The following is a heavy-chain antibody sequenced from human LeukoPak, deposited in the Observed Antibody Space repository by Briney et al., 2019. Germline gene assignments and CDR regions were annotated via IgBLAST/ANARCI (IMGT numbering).Heavy chain of an antibody. CDR2: INRDGSSR. CDR3: ARDLGGDRTFDY. Sequence: GGPLRLSCAASGFTFSSYWMHWVRQAPPKGLVWVSRINRDGSSRSYAASVKGRFTNSRGHAQDTLYLQMNLLSAEATAWYYCARDLGGDRTFDYWGQGNLVTVSS. J-gene: IGHJ4*02. V-gene: IGHV3-74*01. CDR1: GFTFSSYW. D-gene: IGHD2-21*02.